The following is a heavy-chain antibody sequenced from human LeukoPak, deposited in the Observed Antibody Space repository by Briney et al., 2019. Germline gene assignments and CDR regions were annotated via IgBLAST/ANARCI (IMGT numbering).Heavy chain of an antibody. V-gene: IGHV3-48*01. D-gene: IGHD2/OR15-2a*01. Sequence: GGSLRLSCAASGSIFSRDSMNWVRQAPGKGLEWVAYINGGGSPIYYADSVRGRFTISRDNAKNSLYLQMNSLRAEDTAVYYCVRDNPRCCGVIPSNIDDYWGQGTLVTVSS. J-gene: IGHJ4*02. CDR3: VRDNPRCCGVIPSNIDDY. CDR2: INGGGSPI. CDR1: GSIFSRDS.